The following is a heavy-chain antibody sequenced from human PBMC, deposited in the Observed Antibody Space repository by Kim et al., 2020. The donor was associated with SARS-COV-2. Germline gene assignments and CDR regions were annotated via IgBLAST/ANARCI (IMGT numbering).Heavy chain of an antibody. V-gene: IGHV3-9*01. CDR2: ISWNSGSI. D-gene: IGHD1-26*01. Sequence: GGSLRLSCAASGFTFDDYAMHWVRQAPGKGLEWVSGISWNSGSIGYADSVKGRFTISRDNAKNSLYLQMNSLRAEDTALYYCAKEDWAIVGATGWFDPWGQGTLVTVSS. CDR3: AKEDWAIVGATGWFDP. CDR1: GFTFDDYA. J-gene: IGHJ5*02.